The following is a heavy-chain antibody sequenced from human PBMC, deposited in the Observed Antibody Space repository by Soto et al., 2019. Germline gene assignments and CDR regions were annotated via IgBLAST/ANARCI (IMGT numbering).Heavy chain of an antibody. CDR1: GFAFRNYA. D-gene: IGHD3-22*01. Sequence: EVQLLESGGGLVQPGGSLRLSCAASGFAFRNYAMSWVRQAPGKGLEWVSSISGGGGETYYADSVKVRFAISRDNSKNTLYLQLNSLRGDDTAVYYCAKFYDRKTFDIWGQGTMVTVSS. CDR3: AKFYDRKTFDI. J-gene: IGHJ3*02. CDR2: ISGGGGET. V-gene: IGHV3-23*01.